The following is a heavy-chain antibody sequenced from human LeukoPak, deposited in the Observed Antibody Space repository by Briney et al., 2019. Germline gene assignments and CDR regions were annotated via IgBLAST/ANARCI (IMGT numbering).Heavy chain of an antibody. CDR2: IHIDGRST. D-gene: IGHD4-17*01. CDR3: ARDFYGDWAFDI. V-gene: IGHV3-74*01. CDR1: GFTFSSYW. J-gene: IGHJ3*02. Sequence: GGSLRLSCAASGFTFSSYWMHWVRRVSGKGLLWVSRIHIDGRSTSYAPSVTGRFTMSRDNAKNTVYLQMNSLRAEDTAVYYCARDFYGDWAFDIWGQGTMVTVSS.